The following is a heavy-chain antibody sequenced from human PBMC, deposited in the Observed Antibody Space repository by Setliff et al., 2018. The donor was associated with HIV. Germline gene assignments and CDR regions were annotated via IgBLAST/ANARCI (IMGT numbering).Heavy chain of an antibody. V-gene: IGHV3-21*01. J-gene: IGHJ6*03. CDR3: ARVVYDFWSGYYGPYYYYMDV. CDR2: ISSSSDYI. D-gene: IGHD3-3*01. CDR1: GFTFSSYN. Sequence: GGSLRLSCEVSGFTFSSYNMNWVRQAPGKGLEWVSSISSSSDYIYYADSVKGRFTISRDNAKNSLYLQMNSLRAEDTAVYYCARVVYDFWSGYYGPYYYYMDVWGKGTTVTVSS.